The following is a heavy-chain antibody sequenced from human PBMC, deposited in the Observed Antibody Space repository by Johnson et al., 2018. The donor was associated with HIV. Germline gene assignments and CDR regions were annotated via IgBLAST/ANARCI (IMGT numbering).Heavy chain of an antibody. J-gene: IGHJ3*02. V-gene: IGHV3-30*19. CDR1: GFTFTSYG. CDR2: ISYDGSNK. D-gene: IGHD3-16*01. CDR3: AGDGGRGRGDGFDI. Sequence: QVQLLESGGGVVQPGGSLRLSCAASGFTFTSYGMHWVRQAPGKGLEWVAVISYDGSNKYYADSVKGRVTISRDNSKNTLYLQMNSLRAEDTAVGYCAGDGGRGRGDGFDIWGQGTMVTVSS.